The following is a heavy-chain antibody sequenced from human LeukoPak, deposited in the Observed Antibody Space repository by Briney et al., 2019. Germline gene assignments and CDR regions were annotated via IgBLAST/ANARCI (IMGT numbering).Heavy chain of an antibody. Sequence: ASVKVSCKASGYTFINYDINWVRQATGQGLEWMGWMNPNSGNTGYAQKFQGRVTMTRNTSISTAYMELSSLRSEDTAVYYCATNSSSWSRGYFDYWGQGTLVTVSS. D-gene: IGHD6-13*01. V-gene: IGHV1-8*02. CDR3: ATNSSSWSRGYFDY. J-gene: IGHJ4*02. CDR1: GYTFINYD. CDR2: MNPNSGNT.